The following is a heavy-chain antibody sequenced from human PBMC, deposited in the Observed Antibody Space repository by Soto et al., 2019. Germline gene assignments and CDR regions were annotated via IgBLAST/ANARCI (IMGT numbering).Heavy chain of an antibody. CDR3: AKAGGIVVVPAATIHHWFDP. V-gene: IGHV3-23*01. CDR1: GXTFRSYS. Sequence: GSLRLSCAASGXTFRSYSMSWVRQAPGKGLELVSAISGSGGSTYYADSVKGRFTIHRYNSKSTLYLQMNSLRAEETAVYYCAKAGGIVVVPAATIHHWFDPWGQGTLGTVSA. D-gene: IGHD2-2*01. J-gene: IGHJ5*02. CDR2: ISGSGGST.